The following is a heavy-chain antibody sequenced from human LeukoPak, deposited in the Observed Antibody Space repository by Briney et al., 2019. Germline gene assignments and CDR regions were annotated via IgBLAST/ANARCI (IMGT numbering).Heavy chain of an antibody. J-gene: IGHJ5*02. D-gene: IGHD2-15*01. CDR1: GYSFPSYW. CDR3: ARGTPYCSGGSCSPNWFYP. CDR2: IYPGDSDT. V-gene: IGHV5-51*01. Sequence: GESLKFSCTGSGYSFPSYWIAWVREMPGKLLEWMGIIYPGDSDTRYSPSFQGQVTISADKSISTAYLQWSSPKASDTAMYYCARGTPYCSGGSCSPNWFYPWGQGTLVTVSS.